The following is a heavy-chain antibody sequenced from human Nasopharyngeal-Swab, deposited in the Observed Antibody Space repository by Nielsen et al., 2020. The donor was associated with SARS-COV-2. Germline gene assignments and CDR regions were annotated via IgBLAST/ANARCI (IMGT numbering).Heavy chain of an antibody. CDR2: IIPMFGTA. CDR1: GDTFSSSA. J-gene: IGHJ5*02. CDR3: ARAHPRSCTDGVCFRSQVYNWFDP. D-gene: IGHD2-8*01. V-gene: IGHV1-69*06. Sequence: SVKVSCKASGDTFSSSAITWVRQAPGQGLEWMGGIIPMFGTADYAQKFQGRVTITADRSTSTAYMEMNSLRSEDTAVYYCARAHPRSCTDGVCFRSQVYNWFDPWGQGTLVT.